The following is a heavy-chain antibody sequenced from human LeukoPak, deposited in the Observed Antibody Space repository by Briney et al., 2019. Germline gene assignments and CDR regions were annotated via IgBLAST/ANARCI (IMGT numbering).Heavy chain of an antibody. D-gene: IGHD3-16*01. CDR1: GGTFSSYA. CDR3: ERDSPYDYVSDY. Sequence: SVKVSCKASGGTFSSYAISWVRQAPGQGLEWMGRIIPILGIANYAQKFQGRVTITADKSTSTAYMELSSLRSEDTAVYYCERDSPYDYVSDYWGQGTLVTVSS. J-gene: IGHJ4*02. CDR2: IIPILGIA. V-gene: IGHV1-69*04.